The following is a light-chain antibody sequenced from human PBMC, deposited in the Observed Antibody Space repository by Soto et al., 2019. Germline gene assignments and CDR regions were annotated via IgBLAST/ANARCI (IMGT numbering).Light chain of an antibody. CDR1: HTVDSGY. J-gene: IGKJ2*01. V-gene: IGKV3-20*01. CDR3: QQFRGAPPYT. Sequence: IVLTQSPGTLSLSPGERATLSCRDSHTVDSGYLAWYRQKPGQAPTLLIYGTTARAAGITERFTGSGSGTDFTLTISSVEPEDVAVYYCQQFRGAPPYTFGQGTKLEI. CDR2: GTT.